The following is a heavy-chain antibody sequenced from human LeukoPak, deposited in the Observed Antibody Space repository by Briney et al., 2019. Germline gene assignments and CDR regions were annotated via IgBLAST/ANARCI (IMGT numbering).Heavy chain of an antibody. CDR3: AGEGGITMVRGVIDY. D-gene: IGHD3-10*01. V-gene: IGHV3-21*01. CDR1: GFTFSSYS. J-gene: IGHJ4*02. CDR2: TSSSSSYI. Sequence: GGSLRLSCAASGFTFSSYSMNWVRQAPGKGLEWVSSTSSSSSYIYYADSVKGRFTISRDNAKNSLYLQMNSLRAEDTAVYYCAGEGGITMVRGVIDYWGQGTLVTVSS.